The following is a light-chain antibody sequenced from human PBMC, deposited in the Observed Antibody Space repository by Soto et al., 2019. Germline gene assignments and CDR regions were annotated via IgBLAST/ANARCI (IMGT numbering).Light chain of an antibody. J-gene: IGKJ1*01. CDR3: QQYGSSPPVT. Sequence: EIVLTQSPGTLSLSPGERATVSCRASQSVRSSYLAWYQQKPGQAPRLLIYGASTRATGIPVRFSGSGSGTDFTLTISRLEPEDFAVYYCQQYGSSPPVTFGQATKVEVK. CDR1: QSVRSSY. V-gene: IGKV3-20*01. CDR2: GAS.